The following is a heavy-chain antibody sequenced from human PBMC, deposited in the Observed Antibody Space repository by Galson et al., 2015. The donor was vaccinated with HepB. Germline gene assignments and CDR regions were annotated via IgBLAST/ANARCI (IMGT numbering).Heavy chain of an antibody. J-gene: IGHJ6*02. D-gene: IGHD2-2*01. V-gene: IGHV5-51*01. Sequence: QSGAEVKKPGESLRISCKGSGYSFTDYWIGWVRQMSGKGLEWMGLIYPGDCDTRYSPSFQGQVTISADKSISTAYLQWSSLKASDTAMYYCARQYQLPPGSYGMDVWGRGTTVTVSS. CDR3: ARQYQLPPGSYGMDV. CDR1: GYSFTDYW. CDR2: IYPGDCDT.